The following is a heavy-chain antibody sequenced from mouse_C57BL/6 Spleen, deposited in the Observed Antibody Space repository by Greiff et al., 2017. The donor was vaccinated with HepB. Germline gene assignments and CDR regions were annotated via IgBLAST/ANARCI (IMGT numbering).Heavy chain of an antibody. CDR3: AREGYYGSGYGSWFAY. CDR1: GYTFTSYW. J-gene: IGHJ3*01. D-gene: IGHD1-1*01. Sequence: VQLQQPGAELVKPGASVKLSCKASGYTFTSYWMHWVKQRPGQGLEWIGMIHPNSGSTNYNAKFKSKATLTVDKSSSTAYMQLSSLTSEDSAVYYCAREGYYGSGYGSWFAYWGQGTLVTVSA. CDR2: IHPNSGST. V-gene: IGHV1-64*01.